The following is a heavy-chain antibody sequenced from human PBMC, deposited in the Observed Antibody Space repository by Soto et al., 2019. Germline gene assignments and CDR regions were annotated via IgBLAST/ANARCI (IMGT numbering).Heavy chain of an antibody. CDR2: IYYSGST. V-gene: IGHV4-59*01. J-gene: IGHJ4*02. CDR1: GGSISSYY. CDR3: ASSHTGTPTPFDY. D-gene: IGHD1-1*01. Sequence: ASETLSLTCTVSGGSISSYYWSWIRQPPGKGLEWIGYIYYSGSTNYNPSLKSRVTISVDTSKNQFSLKLSSVTAADTAVYYCASSHTGTPTPFDYWGQGTLVTVSS.